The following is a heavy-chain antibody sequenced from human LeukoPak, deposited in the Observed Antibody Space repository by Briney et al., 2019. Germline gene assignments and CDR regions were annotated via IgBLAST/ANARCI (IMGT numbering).Heavy chain of an antibody. V-gene: IGHV4-39*01. Sequence: PSETLSLTCTVSGGSLSSIYYYLGWIRQPPGKGLEWIGSIYFSGSTYYNSSLTSRVAISADTSKNQFYLKLSSAAAADTAVYYCACPAPYYYGPWNSPWGQGTLVTVSS. CDR3: ACPAPYYYGPWNSP. CDR2: IYFSGST. J-gene: IGHJ5*02. D-gene: IGHD3-10*01. CDR1: GGSLSSIYYY.